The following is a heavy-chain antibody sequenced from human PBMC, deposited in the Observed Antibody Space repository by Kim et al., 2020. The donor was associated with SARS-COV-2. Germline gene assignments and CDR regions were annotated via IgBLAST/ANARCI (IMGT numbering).Heavy chain of an antibody. Sequence: SETLSLTCTVSGGSISSGGYYWSWIRQHPGKGLEWIGYIYYSGSTYYNPSLKSRVTISVDTSKNQFSLKLSSVTAADTAVYYCARVGSSSWYKLVDYWGQGTLVTVSS. CDR3: ARVGSSSWYKLVDY. V-gene: IGHV4-31*03. CDR2: IYYSGST. CDR1: GGSISSGGYY. D-gene: IGHD6-13*01. J-gene: IGHJ4*02.